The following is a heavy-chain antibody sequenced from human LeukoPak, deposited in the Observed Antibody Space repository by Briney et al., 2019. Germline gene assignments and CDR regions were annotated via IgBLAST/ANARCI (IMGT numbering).Heavy chain of an antibody. J-gene: IGHJ3*02. D-gene: IGHD4-11*01. CDR1: GGSISSYY. CDR2: IYYSGST. Sequence: SETLSLTCTVSGGSISSYYWSWIRQPPGKGLEWIGSIYYSGSTYYNPSLKSRVTISVDTSKNQFSLKLSSVTAADTAVYYCAKVTVGDAFDIWGQGTMVTVSS. CDR3: AKVTVGDAFDI. V-gene: IGHV4-59*05.